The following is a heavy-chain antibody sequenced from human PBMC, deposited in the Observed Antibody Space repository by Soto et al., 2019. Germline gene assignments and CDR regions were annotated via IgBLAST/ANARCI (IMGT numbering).Heavy chain of an antibody. Sequence: GGSLRLSCAASGFTFGAYSVNWVRQAPGKGLEWISYISSGSKTIYYADSVKGRFIVSRDNARNSQYLQMNRLRDEDTAVYYCVREDILGVRSFDYWGQGTLVTVSS. V-gene: IGHV3-48*02. CDR3: VREDILGVRSFDY. D-gene: IGHD3-9*01. J-gene: IGHJ4*02. CDR1: GFTFGAYS. CDR2: ISSGSKTI.